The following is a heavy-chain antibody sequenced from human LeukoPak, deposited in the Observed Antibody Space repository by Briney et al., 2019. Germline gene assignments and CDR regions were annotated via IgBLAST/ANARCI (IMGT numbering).Heavy chain of an antibody. Sequence: MPSQTLSLTCTVSGVSISSGDYYWGWIRQPPGKGLEWIGYIDYSGSTYYNPSLKSRVTISVDTSKNQFSLKLSSVTAADTAVYYCARDAIYFGAFDIWGQGTMVTVSS. CDR2: IDYSGST. D-gene: IGHD2/OR15-2a*01. CDR1: GVSISSGDYY. J-gene: IGHJ3*02. CDR3: ARDAIYFGAFDI. V-gene: IGHV4-30-4*01.